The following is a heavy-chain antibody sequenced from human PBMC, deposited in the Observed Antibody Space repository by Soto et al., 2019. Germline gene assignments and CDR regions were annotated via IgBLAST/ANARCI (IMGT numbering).Heavy chain of an antibody. CDR1: GYTFTGYY. CDR3: ASSISGSYYGGYYGMDV. Sequence: ASVKVSCKASGYTFTGYYMHWVRQAPGQGLEWMGWINPNSGGTNYAQKFQGWVTMTRDTSISTAYMELSRLRSDDTTVYYCASSISGSYYGGYYGMDVWAQGTTVTVSS. J-gene: IGHJ6*02. V-gene: IGHV1-2*04. CDR2: INPNSGGT. D-gene: IGHD1-26*01.